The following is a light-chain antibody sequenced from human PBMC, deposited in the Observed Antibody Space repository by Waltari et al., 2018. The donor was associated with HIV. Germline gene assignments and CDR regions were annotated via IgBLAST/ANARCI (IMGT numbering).Light chain of an antibody. CDR2: DAS. V-gene: IGKV3-11*01. CDR3: HHRSNWPLT. J-gene: IGKJ4*01. Sequence: EVVLTQSPATLSLSPWERVTLSCMASESVRSYLAWYQQKPGQAPRLLIYDASNRATGIPARFSGSGSGTDFTLTISSLEPEDFAVYYCHHRSNWPLTFGGGTKVEI. CDR1: ESVRSY.